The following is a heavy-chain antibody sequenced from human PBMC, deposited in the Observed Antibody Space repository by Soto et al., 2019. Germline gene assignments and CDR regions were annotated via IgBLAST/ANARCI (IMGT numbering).Heavy chain of an antibody. Sequence: GSLRLSCAASGFTFSSYAMSWVRQAPGKGLEWVSSLTGSGDNTYYADSVKGRFTISRDNSKNTLYLQMNSLRAEDTALYYCAKEHVVTGTYYGMDVWGPGTTVTVSS. D-gene: IGHD2-21*01. CDR1: GFTFSSYA. J-gene: IGHJ6*02. CDR2: LTGSGDNT. CDR3: AKEHVVTGTYYGMDV. V-gene: IGHV3-23*01.